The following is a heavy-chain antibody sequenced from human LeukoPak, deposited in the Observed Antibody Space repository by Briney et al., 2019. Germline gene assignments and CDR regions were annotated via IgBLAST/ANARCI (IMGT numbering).Heavy chain of an antibody. CDR1: GGSISSYY. CDR2: IYYSGST. CDR3: ARRSFASWFDP. D-gene: IGHD3-10*01. Sequence: SETLSLTCTVSGGSISSYYWSWIRQPPGKGLEWIGYIYYSGSTNYNPSLKSRVTISVDTSKNQFTLKLSSVTAADTAVYYCARRSFASWFDPWAREPWSPSPQ. V-gene: IGHV4-59*01. J-gene: IGHJ5*02.